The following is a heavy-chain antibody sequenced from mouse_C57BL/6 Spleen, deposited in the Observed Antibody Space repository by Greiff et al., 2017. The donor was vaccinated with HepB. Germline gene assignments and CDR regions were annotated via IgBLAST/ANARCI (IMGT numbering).Heavy chain of an antibody. CDR1: GFTFSDYG. CDR2: ISSGSSTI. J-gene: IGHJ2*01. V-gene: IGHV5-17*01. CDR3: ARREYYYDVGYFDY. Sequence: EVQLVESGGGLVKPGGSLKLSCAASGFTFSDYGMHWVRQAPEKGLEWVAYISSGSSTIYYADTVQGRFPLSRDNAKNTLFLQMTSLRSEDTDMYYCARREYYYDVGYFDYWGQGTTLTVSS. D-gene: IGHD2-4*01.